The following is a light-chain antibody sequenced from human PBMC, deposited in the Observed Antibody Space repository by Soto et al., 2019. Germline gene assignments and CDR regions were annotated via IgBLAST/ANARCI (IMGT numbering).Light chain of an antibody. CDR2: DVT. V-gene: IGLV2-11*01. Sequence: QSALTQPRSLSGSPGQSVTISCTGSNADVGAYDYVSWYQQQPDKAPKLTIYDVTKRPSGVPDRFSGSKSGNTASLTISGLQAEDEAEYFCCSYAAGQTLVFGGGTKLTVL. J-gene: IGLJ2*01. CDR1: NADVGAYDY. CDR3: CSYAAGQTLV.